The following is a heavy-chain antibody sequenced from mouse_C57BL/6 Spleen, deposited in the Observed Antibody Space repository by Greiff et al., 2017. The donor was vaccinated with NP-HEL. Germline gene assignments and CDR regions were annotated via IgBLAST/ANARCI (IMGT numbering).Heavy chain of an antibody. D-gene: IGHD2-10*01. CDR1: GFNIKDDY. Sequence: DVQLQESGAELVRPGASVKLSCTASGFNIKDDYMHWVKQRPEQGLEWIGWIDPENGDTEYASKFQGKATITADTSSNTAYLQLSSLTSEDTAVYYCTPYYGNYGAWFAYWGQGTLVTVSA. V-gene: IGHV14-4*01. J-gene: IGHJ3*01. CDR3: TPYYGNYGAWFAY. CDR2: IDPENGDT.